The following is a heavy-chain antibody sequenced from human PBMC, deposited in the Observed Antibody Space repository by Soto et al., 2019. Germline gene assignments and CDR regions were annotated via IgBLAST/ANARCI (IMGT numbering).Heavy chain of an antibody. CDR3: AADRGWGANSDGIFKYHGMDV. CDR2: IVVGSGNT. J-gene: IGHJ6*02. CDR1: GFIFSTSA. V-gene: IGHV1-58*01. D-gene: IGHD3-10*01. Sequence: QMQLVQSGPEVEKPGTSVKVSCKASGFIFSTSAVQWVRQARGQRLEWIGWIVVGSGNTKYAQKFQDRVTITRDLSINKAYMEVTSLRSDDTAVYYCAADRGWGANSDGIFKYHGMDVWGQGTTVTVSS.